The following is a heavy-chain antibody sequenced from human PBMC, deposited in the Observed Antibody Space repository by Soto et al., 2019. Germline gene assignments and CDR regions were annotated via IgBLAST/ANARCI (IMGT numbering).Heavy chain of an antibody. J-gene: IGHJ5*02. CDR3: TRGYMAPRFLEYLSRPKMFDP. D-gene: IGHD3-3*01. CDR2: ISAYNGNT. CDR1: GYTFTSYG. V-gene: IGHV1-18*01. Sequence: GASVKVSCKASGYTFTSYGISWVRQAPGQGLEWMGWISAYNGNTNYAQKFQGRVTMTTDTSTSTAYMELRSVTAADTAVYYCTRGYMAPRFLEYLSRPKMFDPWGPGILVTVSS.